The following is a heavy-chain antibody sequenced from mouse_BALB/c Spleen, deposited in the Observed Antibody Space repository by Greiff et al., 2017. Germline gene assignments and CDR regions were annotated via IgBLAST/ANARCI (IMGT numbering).Heavy chain of an antibody. D-gene: IGHD1-1*01. Sequence: EVQLQQSGGGLVQPGGSLKLSCAASGFTFSSYGMSWVRQTPDKRLELVATINSNGGSTYYPDSVKGRFTISRDNAKNTLYLQMSSLKSEDTAMYYCARGTTVVANRYFDVWGAGTTVTVSS. CDR3: ARGTTVVANRYFDV. CDR2: INSNGGST. V-gene: IGHV5-6-3*01. CDR1: GFTFSSYG. J-gene: IGHJ1*01.